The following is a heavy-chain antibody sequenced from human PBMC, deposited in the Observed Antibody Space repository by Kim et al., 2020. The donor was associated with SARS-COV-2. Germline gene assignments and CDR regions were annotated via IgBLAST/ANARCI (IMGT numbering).Heavy chain of an antibody. D-gene: IGHD6-19*01. CDR3: AKDSSPGIAVAGTMDY. Sequence: GGSLRLSCAASGFTFSSYAMSWVRQAPGKGLEWVSAISGSGGSTYYADSVKGRFTISRDNSKNTLYLQMNSLRAEDTAVYYCAKDSSPGIAVAGTMDYWGQGTLVTVSS. CDR2: ISGSGGST. V-gene: IGHV3-23*01. J-gene: IGHJ4*02. CDR1: GFTFSSYA.